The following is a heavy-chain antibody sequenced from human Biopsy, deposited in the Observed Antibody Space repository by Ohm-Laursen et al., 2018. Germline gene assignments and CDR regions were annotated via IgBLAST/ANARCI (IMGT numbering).Heavy chain of an antibody. Sequence: ASVKVSCKASGYTFAGYYLHWVRQAPGHGLEWMGWINPNSGNANYAQSFQGRLTVTRDTSINTAYMELTSLTSDDTAIYYCARVPAYPSIDGYYGLDLWGQGTTVIVSS. CDR2: INPNSGNA. J-gene: IGHJ6*02. CDR3: ARVPAYPSIDGYYGLDL. CDR1: GYTFAGYY. V-gene: IGHV1-2*02. D-gene: IGHD3-9*01.